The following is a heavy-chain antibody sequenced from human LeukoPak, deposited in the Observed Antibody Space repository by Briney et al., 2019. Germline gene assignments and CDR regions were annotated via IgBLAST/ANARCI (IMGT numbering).Heavy chain of an antibody. Sequence: GGPLRLSCAASGFTFSDYYVSWIRQAPGKGLEWVSYISSSGNTIYYADSVKGRFTISRDNAKNSLYLQMNSLRAEDTAVYYCARDWAGGPHDYWGQGTLVTVSS. J-gene: IGHJ4*02. CDR3: ARDWAGGPHDY. D-gene: IGHD3-10*01. CDR1: GFTFSDYY. V-gene: IGHV3-11*04. CDR2: ISSSGNTI.